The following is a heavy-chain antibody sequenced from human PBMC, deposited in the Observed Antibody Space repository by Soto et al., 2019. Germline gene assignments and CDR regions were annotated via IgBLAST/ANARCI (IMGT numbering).Heavy chain of an antibody. V-gene: IGHV1-18*01. D-gene: IGHD2-15*01. CDR1: GYTFTNYG. CDR3: ARDLGAEWWYDT. J-gene: IGHJ5*02. CDR2: ISAYNGNT. Sequence: VQLVQCGAEVKKPGASVKVSGKASGYTFTNYGISWVRQAAGQGLEWMGWISAYNGNTNYAKKLQGRVTMTTDTSTRTAYLELTSLRSDDTAVYYCARDLGAEWWYDTWGQGTLVNVSS.